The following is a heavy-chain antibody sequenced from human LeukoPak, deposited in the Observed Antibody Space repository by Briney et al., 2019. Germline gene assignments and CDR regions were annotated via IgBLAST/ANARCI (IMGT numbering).Heavy chain of an antibody. CDR1: GGSFSGYY. V-gene: IGHV4-34*01. CDR3: ARLTKNDSGTYRFGKKKRGYMDV. CDR2: MNHSGST. J-gene: IGHJ6*03. D-gene: IGHD3-10*01. Sequence: PSETLSLTCAVYGGSFSGYYWSWIRQPPGKGLEWIGEMNHSGSTNYNPSLKSRVPISVDTSKNQFSLRLSSVTAADTAVYYCARLTKNDSGTYRFGKKKRGYMDVWGKGTTVTISS.